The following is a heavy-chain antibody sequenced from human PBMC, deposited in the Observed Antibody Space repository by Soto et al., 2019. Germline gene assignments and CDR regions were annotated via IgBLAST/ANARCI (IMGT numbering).Heavy chain of an antibody. CDR1: GFMFSNHG. CDR3: VRGDNWNDEASDY. V-gene: IGHV3-33*01. J-gene: IGHJ4*02. D-gene: IGHD1-1*01. CDR2: IWSDGNNR. Sequence: QVQLVESGGGVVQPGRSLRLSCAASGFMFSNHGMHWVRQAPGKGLEWVAVIWSDGNNRYYADSVKGRFTISRDNSTNTVYLPMNRLRAEDTAVYYCVRGDNWNDEASDYWGQGTLVTVSS.